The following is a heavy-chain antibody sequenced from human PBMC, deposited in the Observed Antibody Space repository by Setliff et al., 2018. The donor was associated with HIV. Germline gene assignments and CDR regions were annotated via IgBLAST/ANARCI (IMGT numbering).Heavy chain of an antibody. J-gene: IGHJ4*02. CDR2: ITSNLNYK. V-gene: IGHV3-21*01. D-gene: IGHD6-13*01. CDR1: GFSFSRYT. CDR3: AKDPSDSSSWYYFHY. Sequence: GSLRLSCIASGFSFSRYTMMWVRQTPGKGLEWVSSITSNLNYKYADSVKGRFTISRDNTKNSLYLQMNSLRAEDTAVYYCAKDPSDSSSWYYFHYWGQGALVTVSS.